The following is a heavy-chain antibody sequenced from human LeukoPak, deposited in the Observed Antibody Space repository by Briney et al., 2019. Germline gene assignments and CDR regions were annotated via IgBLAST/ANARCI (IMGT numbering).Heavy chain of an antibody. CDR2: ICGGSEDT. D-gene: IGHD5-18*01. CDR1: GFTFDSYA. V-gene: IGHV3-23*01. CDR3: ARTIGQYSNSYLYFYYGLGV. Sequence: GGSLRLSCTVSGFTFDSYAMSWVRQAPGKGLEWVSSICGGSEDTYFADSVKGRFTISRDNSKSTLFLQMNSLRTEDTAVYYCARTIGQYSNSYLYFYYGLGVWGQGTTVTVSS. J-gene: IGHJ6*02.